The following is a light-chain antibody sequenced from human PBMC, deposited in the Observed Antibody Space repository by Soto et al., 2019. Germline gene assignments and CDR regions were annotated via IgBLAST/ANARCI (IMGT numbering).Light chain of an antibody. J-gene: IGKJ5*01. CDR1: QSFSSY. V-gene: IGKV3-11*01. CDR3: QQRSNWPPVIT. CDR2: DAS. Sequence: EIVLTQSPATLSLSPGERATLSCRASQSFSSYLAWYQQKPGQAPRLLIYDASKGPTGIPATFSGRGSGSDFTLTISSLEPEDFAVFYCQQRSNWPPVITFGQGTRLEIK.